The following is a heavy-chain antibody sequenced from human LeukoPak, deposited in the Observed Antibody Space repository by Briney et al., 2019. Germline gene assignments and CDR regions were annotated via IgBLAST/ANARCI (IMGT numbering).Heavy chain of an antibody. V-gene: IGHV4-38-2*02. Sequence: PSETLSLTCTVSSYSITFGYFWGWIRPTPGKGLEWIASIYYSGSTYYNPSLKSRVTISVDTSKNQFSLRLNSVTAADTAVYYCASSSMISHWFDPWGQGTLVTVSS. D-gene: IGHD3-16*01. CDR3: ASSSMISHWFDP. CDR2: IYYSGST. CDR1: SYSITFGYF. J-gene: IGHJ5*02.